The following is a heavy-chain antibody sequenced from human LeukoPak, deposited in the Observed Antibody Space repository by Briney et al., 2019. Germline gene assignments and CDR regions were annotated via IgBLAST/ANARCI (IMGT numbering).Heavy chain of an antibody. CDR3: ARDILAGGANDVLDI. CDR1: GYTFTSYG. D-gene: IGHD2-2*02. V-gene: IGHV1-18*01. Sequence: ASVTVSCKASGYTFTSYGISWVRQAPGQGLEWMGWISAYNGNTNYAQKLQGRVTMTTDTSTSTAYMELRSLRSDDTAVYYCARDILAGGANDVLDIWGQGTMVTVSS. CDR2: ISAYNGNT. J-gene: IGHJ3*02.